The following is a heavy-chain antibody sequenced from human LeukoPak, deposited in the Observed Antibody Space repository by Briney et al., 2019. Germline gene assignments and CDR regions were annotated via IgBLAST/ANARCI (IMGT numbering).Heavy chain of an antibody. V-gene: IGHV3-23*01. CDR1: GFTFRTYA. D-gene: IGHD3-22*01. CDR2: ISVGGGST. CDR3: AIGSITMLGVVSQYYFSY. J-gene: IGHJ4*02. Sequence: GGSLRLSCAASGFTFRTYAMSWVRLAPGKGLEWVSSISVGGGSTYYADSVKGRVTISRDNSKNTLHLQMNSLRVEDTAVYYCAIGSITMLGVVSQYYFSYWGERTLDSVS.